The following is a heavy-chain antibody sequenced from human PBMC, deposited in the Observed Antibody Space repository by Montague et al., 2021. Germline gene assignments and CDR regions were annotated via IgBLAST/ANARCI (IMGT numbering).Heavy chain of an antibody. CDR2: IYDSGTT. CDR3: ARRLGTMAPFDY. Sequence: SETLSLTCTVSGGSISEFYWSWIRQSPEKGLEWIGYIYDSGTTNYNPSLKSRVTISADTSMDQFSLNLRSVTAADTAVYFCARRLGTMAPFDYWGQGTLVTVSS. V-gene: IGHV4-59*08. CDR1: GGSISEFY. J-gene: IGHJ4*02. D-gene: IGHD7-27*01.